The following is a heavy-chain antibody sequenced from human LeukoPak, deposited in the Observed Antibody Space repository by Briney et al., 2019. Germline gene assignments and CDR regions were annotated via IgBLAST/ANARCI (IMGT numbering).Heavy chain of an antibody. CDR2: LDPSDSYT. CDR1: GYSFTSYW. Sequence: GESLKISCKGSGYSFTSYWISRGRQMPGKGLEGMGRLDPSDSYTNYSPSFQGHVTISADKSISTAYLQWSSLKASDTAMYYCARRGDGYNLNFDYWGQGTLVTVSS. V-gene: IGHV5-10-1*01. CDR3: ARRGDGYNLNFDY. D-gene: IGHD5-24*01. J-gene: IGHJ4*02.